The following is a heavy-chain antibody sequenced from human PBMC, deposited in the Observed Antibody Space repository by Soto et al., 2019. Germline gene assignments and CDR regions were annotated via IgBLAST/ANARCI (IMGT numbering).Heavy chain of an antibody. CDR2: TRDKANSYTT. D-gene: IGHD2-2*01. CDR1: GFTFSDHY. J-gene: IGHJ3*01. Sequence: HPGGSLRLSCAASGFTFSDHYMDWVRQAPGKGLEWVGRTRDKANSYTTEYAASVKGRFTISRDDSQNSLYLQMNSLKAEDTAVYYCAREAVRYCSSTSCYVDAFDVWGQGTTVTVSS. CDR3: AREAVRYCSSTSCYVDAFDV. V-gene: IGHV3-72*01.